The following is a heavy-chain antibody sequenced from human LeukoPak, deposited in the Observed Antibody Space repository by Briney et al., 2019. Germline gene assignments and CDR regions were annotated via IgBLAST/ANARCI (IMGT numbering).Heavy chain of an antibody. D-gene: IGHD3-10*01. Sequence: GGSLRLSCAASGFTFSSYGMHWVRQAPGKGLEWVAVISYDGSNKYYADSVKGRFTISRDNSKNTLYLQMNSLRAEDTAVYYCAKDRPWFYWGQGTLVTVSS. CDR1: GFTFSSYG. CDR3: AKDRPWFY. CDR2: ISYDGSNK. J-gene: IGHJ4*02. V-gene: IGHV3-30*18.